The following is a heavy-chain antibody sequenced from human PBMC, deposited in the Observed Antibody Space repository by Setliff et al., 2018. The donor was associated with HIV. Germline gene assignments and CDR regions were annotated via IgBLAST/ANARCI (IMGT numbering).Heavy chain of an antibody. CDR1: GGSFSGYY. CDR3: ARGFTFGGVILIPYYFDY. D-gene: IGHD3-16*01. Sequence: SETLSLTCAVYGGSFSGYYWSWIRQSPGKGLEWVGEINHSGSINYNPSPKSRVTISVETSKNQFSLRLSSLTDADTAVYYCARGFTFGGVILIPYYFDYWGQGTPVTVSS. CDR2: INHSGSI. J-gene: IGHJ4*02. V-gene: IGHV4-34*01.